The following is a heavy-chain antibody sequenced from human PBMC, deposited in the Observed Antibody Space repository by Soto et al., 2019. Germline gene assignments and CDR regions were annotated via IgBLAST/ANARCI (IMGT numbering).Heavy chain of an antibody. Sequence: GGSLRLSCAASGFTFSSYAMSWVRQAPGKGLEWVSAISGSGGSTYYADSVKGRFTISRDNSKNTLYLQMNSLRAEDTAVYYCARSGGSYDDYCYMDVWGKGTTVTVSS. CDR1: GFTFSSYA. D-gene: IGHD1-26*01. CDR3: ARSGGSYDDYCYMDV. CDR2: ISGSGGST. J-gene: IGHJ6*03. V-gene: IGHV3-23*01.